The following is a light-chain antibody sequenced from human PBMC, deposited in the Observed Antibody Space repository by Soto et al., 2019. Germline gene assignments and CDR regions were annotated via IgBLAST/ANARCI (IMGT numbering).Light chain of an antibody. J-gene: IGLJ3*02. CDR2: EVS. CDR1: SSDVGAYKY. CDR3: TSYVGSDIWV. Sequence: QSALTQPPSASGSPGQSVTISCTGTSSDVGAYKYVSWYQQYPGKAPKLMIYEVSKRPSGVPDRFSGSKSGNTASLTVSGLQAEDEADYYCTSYVGSDIWVVVGGTKLTVL. V-gene: IGLV2-8*01.